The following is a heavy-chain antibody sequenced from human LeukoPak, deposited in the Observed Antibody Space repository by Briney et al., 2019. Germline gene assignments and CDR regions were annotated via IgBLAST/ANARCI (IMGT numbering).Heavy chain of an antibody. CDR1: GGSISSGDYY. J-gene: IGHJ4*02. V-gene: IGHV4-30-4*08. CDR2: IYYSGST. Sequence: PSETLSLICTVSGGSISSGDYYWSWIRQPPGKGLEWIGYIYYSGSTYYNPSLKSRVTISVDTSKNQFSLKLSSVTAADTAVYYCARAYDFWSGYYPYFDYWGQGTLVTVSS. D-gene: IGHD3-3*01. CDR3: ARAYDFWSGYYPYFDY.